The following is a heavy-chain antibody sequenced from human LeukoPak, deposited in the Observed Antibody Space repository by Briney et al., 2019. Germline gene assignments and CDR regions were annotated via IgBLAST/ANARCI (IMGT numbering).Heavy chain of an antibody. CDR3: AKAPGGLFDP. J-gene: IGHJ5*02. Sequence: PGGSLRLACAPSGFTFSSFAMSWDRQAPGRGLEWVSAISGSGGNTYYADSVKGRFTISRDNSKNTLYLQMNSLRAEDSAVYYCAKAPGGLFDPWGQGTLVTVSS. CDR2: ISGSGGNT. CDR1: GFTFSSFA. V-gene: IGHV3-23*01. D-gene: IGHD1-14*01.